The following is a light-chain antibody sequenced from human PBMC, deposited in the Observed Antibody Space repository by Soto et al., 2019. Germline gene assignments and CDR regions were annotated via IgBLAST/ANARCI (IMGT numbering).Light chain of an antibody. V-gene: IGKV1-39*01. CDR1: QRINSH. J-gene: IGKJ4*01. CDR3: QQSYSITS. Sequence: DLQLTQSPPSLSASVGDRVTITCRSSQRINSHLNWYQQKTGKAPKLLIFEASSLHSGVPSRFGGSGSGTDFTLTITSLQPEDSATYYCQQSYSITSFGGGTKVEIK. CDR2: EAS.